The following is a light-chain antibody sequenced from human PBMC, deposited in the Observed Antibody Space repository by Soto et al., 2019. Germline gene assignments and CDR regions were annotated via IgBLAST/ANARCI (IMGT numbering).Light chain of an antibody. J-gene: IGKJ1*01. Sequence: EIVLTQSPGTLSFSPGERATLSCRASQSISSSYLARYQQKPGQAPRLLIYGASSRATGIPDRFSGSGSGTDFTLTISRLEPEDFAVYYCQHYGSSPWMFGQGTKVEIK. V-gene: IGKV3-20*01. CDR3: QHYGSSPWM. CDR2: GAS. CDR1: QSISSSY.